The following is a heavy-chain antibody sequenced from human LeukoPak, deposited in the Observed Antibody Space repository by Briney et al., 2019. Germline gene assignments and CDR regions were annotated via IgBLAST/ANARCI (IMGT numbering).Heavy chain of an antibody. CDR2: IYYSGST. Sequence: SETLSLTCTVSGGSISSYYWSWLRQPPGKGLEWIGYIYYSGSTNYNPSLKSRVTISVDTSKNQFSLKLSSVTAADTAVYYCARASGRGYSYGIDYWGQGTLVTVSS. CDR1: GGSISSYY. D-gene: IGHD5-18*01. V-gene: IGHV4-59*01. J-gene: IGHJ4*02. CDR3: ARASGRGYSYGIDY.